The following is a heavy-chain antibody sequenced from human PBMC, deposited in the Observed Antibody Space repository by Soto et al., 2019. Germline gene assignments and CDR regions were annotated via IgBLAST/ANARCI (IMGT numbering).Heavy chain of an antibody. V-gene: IGHV3-49*03. CDR3: TRDYCSSTSCPENWFDP. CDR1: GFTFGDYA. Sequence: GGSLRLSCTASGFTFGDYAMSWFRQAPGKGLEWVGFIRSKAYGGTTEYAASVKGRFTISRDDSKSIAYLQMNSLKTEDTAVYYCTRDYCSSTSCPENWFDPWGQGTLVTSPQ. CDR2: IRSKAYGGTT. J-gene: IGHJ5*02. D-gene: IGHD2-2*01.